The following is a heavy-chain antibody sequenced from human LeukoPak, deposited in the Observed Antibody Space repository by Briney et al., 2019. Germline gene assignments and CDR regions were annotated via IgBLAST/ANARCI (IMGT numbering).Heavy chain of an antibody. CDR1: GYTFTSYD. CDR3: ARGVRGVLPPTYYYYMDV. Sequence: ASVKVSCKASGYTFTSYDTNWVRQATGQGLEWMGWMNPNSGNTGYAQKFRGRVTMTRNTSISTAYMELSSLRSEDTAVYYCARGVRGVLPPTYYYYMDVWGKGTTVTVSS. D-gene: IGHD3-10*01. CDR2: MNPNSGNT. J-gene: IGHJ6*03. V-gene: IGHV1-8*01.